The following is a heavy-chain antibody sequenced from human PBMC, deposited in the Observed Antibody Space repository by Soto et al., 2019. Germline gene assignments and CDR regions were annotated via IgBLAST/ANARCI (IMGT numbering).Heavy chain of an antibody. V-gene: IGHV3-72*01. Sequence: GGSLRLSCAASGFTFSDHYMDWVRQAPGKGLEWVGRTRNKANSYTTEYAASVKGRFTISRDDSKNSLYLQMNSLKTEDTAVYYCARGAAYDSSGYYEVAFDIWGQGTMVTVSS. J-gene: IGHJ3*02. CDR1: GFTFSDHY. CDR3: ARGAAYDSSGYYEVAFDI. D-gene: IGHD3-22*01. CDR2: TRNKANSYTT.